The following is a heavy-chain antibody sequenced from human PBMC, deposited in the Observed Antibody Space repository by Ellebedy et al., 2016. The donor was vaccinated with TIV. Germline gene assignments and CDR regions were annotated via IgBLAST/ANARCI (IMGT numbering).Heavy chain of an antibody. J-gene: IGHJ6*02. D-gene: IGHD6-19*01. CDR1: GGTFISYA. CDR3: ARGLIGSGYGMDV. CDR2: IIPIFGSA. Sequence: ASVKVSCXASGGTFISYAISWVRQAPGQGLEWMGGIIPIFGSANYAQKFQGRVTITADESTSTAYMDLSSLRSEDTAVYYCARGLIGSGYGMDVWGQGTTVTVSS. V-gene: IGHV1-69*13.